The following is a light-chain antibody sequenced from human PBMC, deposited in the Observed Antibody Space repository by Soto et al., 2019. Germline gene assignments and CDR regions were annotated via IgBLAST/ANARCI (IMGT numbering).Light chain of an antibody. CDR3: QQYNSYWT. CDR2: DAS. Sequence: DIQMTQSPSTLSASVGDRVTITCRASQSISSWLAWYQQKPGKAPKLLIYDASSLESGVPSRFSGSGSGTEFTLTIISLQPDHFATYYCQQYNSYWTFGQGTKVEIK. V-gene: IGKV1-5*01. CDR1: QSISSW. J-gene: IGKJ1*01.